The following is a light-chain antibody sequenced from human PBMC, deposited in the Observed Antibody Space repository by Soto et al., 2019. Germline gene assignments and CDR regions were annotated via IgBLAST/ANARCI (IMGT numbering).Light chain of an antibody. V-gene: IGLV4-60*03. CDR2: VEVSGIY. CDR3: ETWDNDNVV. J-gene: IGLJ2*01. Sequence: QPVLTQSSAASASLGSSVKLTCTLSSGHSGYIIAWHLQQPGQAPRYLMRVEVSGIYNKGSGVPDRFSGSSSGADRHLVISNLQSEDEADYFCETWDNDNVVFGGGTKATVL. CDR1: SGHSGYI.